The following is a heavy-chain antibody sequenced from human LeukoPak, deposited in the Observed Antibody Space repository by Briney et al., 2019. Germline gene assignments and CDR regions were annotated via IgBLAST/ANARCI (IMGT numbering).Heavy chain of an antibody. CDR3: ASSDYFSY. Sequence: ASVTVSCKVSGYTLADLSMYWVRQAPGKGLEWMGGFDPDGDTIYAQKFQGRFTMTEDTSTDTAYVELSSLRSDDTAIYYCASSDYFSYWGQGTLVTVSS. V-gene: IGHV1-24*01. CDR2: FDPDGDT. J-gene: IGHJ4*02. CDR1: GYTLADLS.